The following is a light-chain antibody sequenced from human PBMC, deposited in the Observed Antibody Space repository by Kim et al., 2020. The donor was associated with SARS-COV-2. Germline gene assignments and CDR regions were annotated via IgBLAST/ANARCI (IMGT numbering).Light chain of an antibody. Sequence: GQSITISCTGTSSDVGRYDFVSWYQQLPGNPPKLRIYDVSSRPSGVSDRFSGSKSGSTASLTISGLRAEDEAHYYCSSFTSSNTRLFGGGTQLTVL. J-gene: IGLJ2*01. CDR1: SSDVGRYDF. V-gene: IGLV2-14*04. CDR3: SSFTSSNTRL. CDR2: DVS.